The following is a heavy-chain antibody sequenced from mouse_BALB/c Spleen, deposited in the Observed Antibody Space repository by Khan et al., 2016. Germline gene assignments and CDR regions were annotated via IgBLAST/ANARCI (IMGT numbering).Heavy chain of an antibody. CDR3: AKGVGAMDY. CDR1: GYTFTDYV. J-gene: IGHJ4*01. CDR2: IYPVSGST. D-gene: IGHD3-3*01. Sequence: QVQLKQSGPELVKPGASVKMSCKASGYTFTDYVISWVKQRTGQVLEWIGEIYPVSGSTYYNEKFKGKATLTADQSSNTAYLLLSSLASEDSAVYFCAKGVGAMDYWGQGTSVTVPS. V-gene: IGHV1-77*01.